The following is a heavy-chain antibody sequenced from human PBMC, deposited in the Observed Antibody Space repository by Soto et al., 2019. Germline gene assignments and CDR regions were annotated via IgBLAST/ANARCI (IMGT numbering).Heavy chain of an antibody. CDR3: LANLRSFWSGSHLDYCGMDV. CDR2: IIPIFGTA. D-gene: IGHD3-3*01. Sequence: ASVKVSCKASGGTFSSYAISWVRQAPGQGLEWMGGIIPIFGTANYAQKFQGRVTITADESTSTAYMELSSLRSEDTAVYFCLANLRSFWSGSHLDYCGMDVWGQGTTVTVSS. CDR1: GGTFSSYA. J-gene: IGHJ6*02. V-gene: IGHV1-69*13.